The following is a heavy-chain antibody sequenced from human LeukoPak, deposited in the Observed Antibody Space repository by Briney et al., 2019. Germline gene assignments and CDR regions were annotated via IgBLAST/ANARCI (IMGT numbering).Heavy chain of an antibody. Sequence: PGGSLRLSCAAPGFTFSRYVMIGVREAPGKGREWVSYISSSGRTIYYTDSVKGRFTISRDNAKNSLYLQMNSLRAEDTAVYYCAREAYYSSGYYSAADYWGQGTLVTVSS. CDR2: ISSSGRTI. D-gene: IGHD3-22*01. CDR1: GFTFSRYV. CDR3: AREAYYSSGYYSAADY. V-gene: IGHV3-48*03. J-gene: IGHJ4*02.